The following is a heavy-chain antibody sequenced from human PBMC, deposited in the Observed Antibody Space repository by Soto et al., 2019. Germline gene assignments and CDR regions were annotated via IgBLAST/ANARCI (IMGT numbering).Heavy chain of an antibody. J-gene: IGHJ6*02. Sequence: QVQLVESGGGVVQPGRSLRLSCAASGFTFSSYAMHWVRQAPGKGLEWVAVISYDGSNKYYADSVKGRFTISRDNSKNTLYLQMNSLRAEDTAVYYCARDRGIVVVVAAGDGMDVWRQGTTVTVSS. CDR3: ARDRGIVVVVAAGDGMDV. D-gene: IGHD2-15*01. V-gene: IGHV3-30-3*01. CDR2: ISYDGSNK. CDR1: GFTFSSYA.